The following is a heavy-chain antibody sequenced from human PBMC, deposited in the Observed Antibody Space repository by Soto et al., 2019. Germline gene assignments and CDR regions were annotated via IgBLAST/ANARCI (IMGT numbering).Heavy chain of an antibody. Sequence: QVQLQESGPGLVKPSQTLSLTCTVSGGSISSGDYYWSWIRQPPGKGLEWIGYIYYSGSTYYNPSLKSRITLPVDASQDQFSLKLSSVAAADTAVYYCAREARYLGLFDYWGQGTLVTVSS. CDR2: IYYSGST. D-gene: IGHD6-6*01. CDR3: AREARYLGLFDY. J-gene: IGHJ4*02. CDR1: GGSISSGDYY. V-gene: IGHV4-30-4*01.